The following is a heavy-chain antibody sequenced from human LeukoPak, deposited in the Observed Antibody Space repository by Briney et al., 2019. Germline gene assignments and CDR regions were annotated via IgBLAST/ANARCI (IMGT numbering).Heavy chain of an antibody. CDR1: GFTFSSYG. J-gene: IGHJ4*02. D-gene: IGHD3-10*01. V-gene: IGHV3-30*18. Sequence: GGSLRLSCAASGFTFSSYGMHWVRQAPGKGLECVGVISYDGSNKYYADSVKGRFTISRDNSKNTLYLQMNSLRAEDTAVYYCAKDYGGPDYWGQGTLVTVSS. CDR3: AKDYGGPDY. CDR2: ISYDGSNK.